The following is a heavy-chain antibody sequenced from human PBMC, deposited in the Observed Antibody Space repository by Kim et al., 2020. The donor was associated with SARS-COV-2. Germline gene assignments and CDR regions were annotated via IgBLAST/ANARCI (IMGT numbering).Heavy chain of an antibody. J-gene: IGHJ4*02. D-gene: IGHD5-18*01. CDR3: AKSATAMVDTAYDY. V-gene: IGHV3-23*03. Sequence: YADSGKGRFTTSRDNSKNTLYLTMDSLRAEDTAVYYCAKSATAMVDTAYDYWGQGTLVTVSS.